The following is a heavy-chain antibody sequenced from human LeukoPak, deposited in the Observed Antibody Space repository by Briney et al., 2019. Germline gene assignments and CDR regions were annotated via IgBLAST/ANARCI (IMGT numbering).Heavy chain of an antibody. CDR3: ARGLHPGTCTNWFDP. D-gene: IGHD2-8*01. V-gene: IGHV4-59*01. J-gene: IGHJ5*02. CDR2: SYYGGST. CDR1: GASLSSYY. Sequence: KPSETLSLTCSISGASLSSYYWSWIRQPPGKGLEWIAYSYYGGSTSYSPSLKSRVTISVDKANNQISLKMDSVTAADTAVYYCARGLHPGTCTNWFDPWGQGTLVTVSS.